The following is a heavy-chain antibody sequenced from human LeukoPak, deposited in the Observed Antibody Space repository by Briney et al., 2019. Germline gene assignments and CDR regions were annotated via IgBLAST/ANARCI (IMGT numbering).Heavy chain of an antibody. D-gene: IGHD4-17*01. CDR3: AKDENYGDYDGFFDY. CDR2: ISGSGGST. V-gene: IGHV3-23*01. J-gene: IGHJ4*02. Sequence: GGTLRLSYAASGFTSSSYGMSWVRQAPGKGLEWVSAISGSGGSTYYADSVKGRFTISRDNSKNTLYLQMNSLRAEDTAVYYCAKDENYGDYDGFFDYWGQGTLVTVSS. CDR1: GFTSSSYG.